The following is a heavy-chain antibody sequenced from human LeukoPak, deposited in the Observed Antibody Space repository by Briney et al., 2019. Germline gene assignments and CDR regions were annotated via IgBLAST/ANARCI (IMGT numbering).Heavy chain of an antibody. CDR3: ARDGPYDFWSGYYNPPPLDY. CDR2: IYTSGST. CDR1: GGSISSSSYY. D-gene: IGHD3-3*01. Sequence: SETLSLTCTVSGGSISSSSYYWSWIRQPAGKGLEWIGRIYTSGSTNYNPSLKSRVTMSVDTSKNQFSLKLSSVTAADTAVYYCARDGPYDFWSGYYNPPPLDYWGQGTLVTVSS. V-gene: IGHV4-61*02. J-gene: IGHJ4*02.